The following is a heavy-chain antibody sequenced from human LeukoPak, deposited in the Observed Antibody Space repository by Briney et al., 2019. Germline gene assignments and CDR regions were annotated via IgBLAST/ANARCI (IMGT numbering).Heavy chain of an antibody. V-gene: IGHV3-48*03. J-gene: IGHJ4*02. CDR1: GFTFSSYE. Sequence: PGGSLRLSCAASGFTFSSYEMNWVRQAPGKGLEWVSYISSSGSTIYYADFVKGRFTISRDNSKNTLYLHMNSLIPEDTAVYFCAKDWKFYYVSGSFFPDNWGQGTLVTVSS. D-gene: IGHD3-10*01. CDR3: AKDWKFYYVSGSFFPDN. CDR2: ISSSGSTI.